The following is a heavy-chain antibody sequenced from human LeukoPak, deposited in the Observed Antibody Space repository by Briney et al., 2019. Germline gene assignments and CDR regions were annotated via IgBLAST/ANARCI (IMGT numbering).Heavy chain of an antibody. CDR3: AKALLSQRYYFDY. V-gene: IGHV3-23*01. Sequence: GGSLRLSCAASGFTFSSYSMNWVRQAPGKGLEWVSAISGSGGSTYYADSVRGRFTISRDNSKNTLYLQMNSLRAGDTAVYYCAKALLSQRYYFDYWGQGTLVTVSS. D-gene: IGHD2/OR15-2a*01. CDR1: GFTFSSYS. J-gene: IGHJ4*02. CDR2: ISGSGGST.